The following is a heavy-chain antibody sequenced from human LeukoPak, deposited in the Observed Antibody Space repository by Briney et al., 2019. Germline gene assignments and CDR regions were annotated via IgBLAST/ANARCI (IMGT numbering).Heavy chain of an antibody. D-gene: IGHD3-9*01. CDR3: ARVLAGDILTGYHLAFGY. V-gene: IGHV1-69*06. J-gene: IGHJ4*02. CDR1: GGTFSSYA. CDR2: NIPIFGTT. Sequence: SVKVSCKASGGTFSSYAISCVRQAPGQGLEWMGRNIPIFGTTNYAQTFQGRVTITADKSASTAYLELSSLRSEDTAVYYCARVLAGDILTGYHLAFGYWGQGTLVTVSS.